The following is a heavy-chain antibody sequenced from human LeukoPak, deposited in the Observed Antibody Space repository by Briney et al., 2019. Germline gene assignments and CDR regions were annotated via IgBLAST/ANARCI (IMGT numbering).Heavy chain of an antibody. CDR3: ARAGGPPGYSSGWYGY. D-gene: IGHD6-19*01. CDR1: GFTFSSYS. J-gene: IGHJ4*02. Sequence: GGSLRLSCAASGFTFSSYSMNWVRQAPGQGVEWVSSISSSSSYIYYADSVKGRFTISRDNAKNSLYLQMNSLRAEDTAVYYCARAGGPPGYSSGWYGYWGQGTLVTVSS. CDR2: ISSSSSYI. V-gene: IGHV3-21*01.